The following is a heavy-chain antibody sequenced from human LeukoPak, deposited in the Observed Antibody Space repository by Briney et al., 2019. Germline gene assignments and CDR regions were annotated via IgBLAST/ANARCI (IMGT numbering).Heavy chain of an antibody. V-gene: IGHV3-7*01. Sequence: PGGSLRLSCAASGFTFSSYWMSWVRQAPGKGLEWVANIKQDGSEKYYVDSVKGRFTISRDNAKNSLYLQMNSLRAEDTAVYYCARAVIVGATGCFDYWGQGTLVTVSS. CDR3: ARAVIVGATGCFDY. CDR2: IKQDGSEK. D-gene: IGHD1-26*01. CDR1: GFTFSSYW. J-gene: IGHJ4*02.